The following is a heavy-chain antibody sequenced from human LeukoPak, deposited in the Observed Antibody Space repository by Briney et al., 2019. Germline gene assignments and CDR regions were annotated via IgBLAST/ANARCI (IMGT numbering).Heavy chain of an antibody. D-gene: IGHD6-6*01. V-gene: IGHV7-4-1*02. CDR2: INTNTGNP. CDR1: GYTFTSYA. Sequence: ASVKVFCKASGYTFTSYAMNWVRQAPGQGLEWMGWINTNTGNPTYAQGFTGRFVFSLDTSATTTYLQISSLKAEDTAIYYCAQYSTSSRGNWFDPWGQGTLVTVSS. J-gene: IGHJ5*02. CDR3: AQYSTSSRGNWFDP.